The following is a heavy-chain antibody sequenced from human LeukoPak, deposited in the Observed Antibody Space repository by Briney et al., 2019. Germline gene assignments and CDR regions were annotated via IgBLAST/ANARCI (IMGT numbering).Heavy chain of an antibody. J-gene: IGHJ4*02. Sequence: GGSLRLSCAASGFTFSSYAMSWVRQAPGKGLESVSTITGSGDSTYYADSVKGRFTISRGNSKNTLYLQMNDLRAEDTAVYYCAKDHGYSSSGGFVYWGQGTLVTVSS. V-gene: IGHV3-23*01. CDR1: GFTFSSYA. CDR3: AKDHGYSSSGGFVY. D-gene: IGHD6-13*01. CDR2: ITGSGDST.